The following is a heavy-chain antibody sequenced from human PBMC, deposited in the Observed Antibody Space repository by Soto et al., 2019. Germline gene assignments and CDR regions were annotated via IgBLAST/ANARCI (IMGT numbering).Heavy chain of an antibody. V-gene: IGHV3-33*01. D-gene: IGHD6-13*01. CDR2: IWCDGGSK. J-gene: IGHJ4*02. CDR1: GFAFGNYG. CDR3: ARDWWEEPAGKETVSQFDY. Sequence: QVQLVESGGGVVQPGRSLTLSCAASGFAFGNYGIHWVRQAPGKGREGGAVIWCDGGSKYYGDSVKGRFTISRDNSKNTVYLQMNSLRAEDTAVYYCARDWWEEPAGKETVSQFDYWGQGTLVTVSS.